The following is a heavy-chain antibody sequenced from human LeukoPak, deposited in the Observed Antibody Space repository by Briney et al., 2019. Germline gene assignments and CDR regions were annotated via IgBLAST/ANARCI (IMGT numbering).Heavy chain of an antibody. CDR3: AKVRYVGYYFDY. J-gene: IGHJ4*02. CDR1: GFTFSSYA. Sequence: GGSLRLSCAASGFTFSSYAMSWVRQAPGKGLEWVSDISGSGGGTYYADSVKGRFTISRDNSKNTLYVQMNSLRAEDTAVYYCAKVRYVGYYFDYWGQGTLVTVSS. D-gene: IGHD1-1*01. CDR2: ISGSGGGT. V-gene: IGHV3-23*01.